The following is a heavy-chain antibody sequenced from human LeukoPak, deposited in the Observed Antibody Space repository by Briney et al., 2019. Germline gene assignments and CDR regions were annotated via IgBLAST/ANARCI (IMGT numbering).Heavy chain of an antibody. V-gene: IGHV1-8*01. CDR1: GYTFTSYH. CDR3: AKYKSGDYFDSGKRYYFDQ. D-gene: IGHD3-9*01. J-gene: IGHJ4*02. Sequence: ASVKVSCKASGYTFTSYHINWVRQATGQGLEWMGWMNPNSGNTGQAQKFQGRITMTRNTSISTAYMELSSLRPEDTAVYYCAKYKSGDYFDSGKRYYFDQWGQGTPVTVSS. CDR2: MNPNSGNT.